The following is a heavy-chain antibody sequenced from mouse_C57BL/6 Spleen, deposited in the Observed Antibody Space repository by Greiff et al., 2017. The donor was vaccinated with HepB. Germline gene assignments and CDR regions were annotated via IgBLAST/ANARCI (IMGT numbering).Heavy chain of an antibody. D-gene: IGHD1-1*01. CDR2: IYPGDGDT. J-gene: IGHJ2*01. CDR1: GYAFSSSW. Sequence: QVQLKESGPELVKPGASVKISCKASGYAFSSSWMNWVKQRPGKGLEWIGRIYPGDGDTNYNGKFKGKATLTAEKSSSTAYMQLSSLTSEDSAVYFCARGGSSFDYWGQGTTLTVSS. V-gene: IGHV1-82*01. CDR3: ARGGSSFDY.